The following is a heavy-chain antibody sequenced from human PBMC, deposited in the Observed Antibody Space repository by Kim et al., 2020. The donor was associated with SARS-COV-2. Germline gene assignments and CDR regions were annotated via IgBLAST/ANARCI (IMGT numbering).Heavy chain of an antibody. D-gene: IGHD3-10*01. CDR1: GFTFNTYD. V-gene: IGHV3-23*01. CDR3: ARYGLGSYYLISYYYFDL. J-gene: IGHJ2*01. CDR2: ISGSGGST. Sequence: GGSLRLSCVVSGFTFNTYDMSWVRQRPGKGLEWVSGISGSGGSTYYADFVNDRFIISRDNSKTTLYLQMNSLTAEDTAVYYCARYGLGSYYLISYYYFDLWGRGSLVTVSS.